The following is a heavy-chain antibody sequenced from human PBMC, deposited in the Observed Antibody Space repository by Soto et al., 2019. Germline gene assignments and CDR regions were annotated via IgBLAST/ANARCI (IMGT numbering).Heavy chain of an antibody. J-gene: IGHJ6*02. D-gene: IGHD6-6*01. V-gene: IGHV3-30*18. CDR1: GFTFSSYG. CDR3: AKAIQYSSSRDYFYYGMDV. Sequence: PGGSLRLSCAASGFTFSSYGMHWVRQAPGKGLEWVAVISYDGSNKYYADSVKGRFTISRDNSKNTLYLQMNSLRADDTAVFYCAKAIQYSSSRDYFYYGMDVWGQGTTVTVSS. CDR2: ISYDGSNK.